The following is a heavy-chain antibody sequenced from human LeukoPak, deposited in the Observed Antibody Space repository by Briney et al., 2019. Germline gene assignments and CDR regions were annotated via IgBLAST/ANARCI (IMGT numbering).Heavy chain of an antibody. D-gene: IGHD1-26*01. CDR2: INPTGGST. Sequence: ASVKVSCKASGYTFTSYYMHWVRQALGQGLEWMGLINPTGGSTGYAQKFQGRVTMTRDMSTSTGYMELSSLRSEDTAIYYCARDNSVGDNAWWFDPWGQGTLVTVSS. CDR3: ARDNSVGDNAWWFDP. CDR1: GYTFTSYY. J-gene: IGHJ5*02. V-gene: IGHV1-46*01.